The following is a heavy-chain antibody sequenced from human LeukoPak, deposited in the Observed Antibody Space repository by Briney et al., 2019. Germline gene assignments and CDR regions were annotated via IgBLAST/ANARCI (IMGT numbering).Heavy chain of an antibody. CDR3: AKGTSSGYSDSIDY. V-gene: IGHV3-43*01. J-gene: IGHJ4*02. Sequence: TGGSLRLSCAASGFTFDDYTMHWVRQAPGKGLEWVSLLSWDGGSTYFADSVKGRFTISRDNSKHSLYLQMNSLRTEDTALYYCAKGTSSGYSDSIDYWGQGTLVTVSS. CDR1: GFTFDDYT. D-gene: IGHD3-22*01. CDR2: LSWDGGST.